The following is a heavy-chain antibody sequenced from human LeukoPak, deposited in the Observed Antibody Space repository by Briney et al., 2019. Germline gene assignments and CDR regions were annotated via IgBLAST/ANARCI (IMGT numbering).Heavy chain of an antibody. CDR3: ARENGHLSYFDY. V-gene: IGHV4-30-4*01. J-gene: IGHJ4*02. CDR1: GGSISSGDYY. CDR2: IYNSGST. Sequence: PSETLSLTCNVSGGSISSGDYYWTWIRQPPGKGLEWIAYIYNSGSTYYNPSLKSRVTISLDTSKNQFSLKLSSVTAADTAVYYCARENGHLSYFDYWGQGTQVAVSS. D-gene: IGHD2/OR15-2a*01.